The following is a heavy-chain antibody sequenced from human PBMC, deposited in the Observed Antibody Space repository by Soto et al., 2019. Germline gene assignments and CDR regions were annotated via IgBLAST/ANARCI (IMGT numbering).Heavy chain of an antibody. Sequence: QVQLQESGPGLVKPSQTLSLSCTVSGGSISSAAYYWSWIRQHPGKGLEWIGYISHSGSTYYTPSRKSRVITSADTSQNQFSLDLPSVTAADTAVYYWAREYTYGSNFFDCWGQGALVTVSS. D-gene: IGHD5-18*01. CDR2: ISHSGST. V-gene: IGHV4-31*03. CDR1: GGSISSAAYY. CDR3: AREYTYGSNFFDC. J-gene: IGHJ4*02.